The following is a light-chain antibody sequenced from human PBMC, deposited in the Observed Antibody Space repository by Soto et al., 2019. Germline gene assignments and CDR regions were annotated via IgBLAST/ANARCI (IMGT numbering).Light chain of an antibody. CDR3: QQYDTSPLT. V-gene: IGKV3-20*01. CDR2: AAA. Sequence: ELVLTQSPGTLTLSPGERATLSCRASQSLSSNNLAWYQQRPGQAPRLLIYAAASRAAGVPDRFSGSGSGTDFTLTITRLGPEDFAGYFCQQYDTSPLTFGGGTKVEI. CDR1: QSLSSNN. J-gene: IGKJ4*01.